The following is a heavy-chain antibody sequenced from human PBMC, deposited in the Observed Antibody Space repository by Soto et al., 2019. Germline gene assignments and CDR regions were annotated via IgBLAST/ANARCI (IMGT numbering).Heavy chain of an antibody. J-gene: IGHJ6*02. CDR1: GFTFSSYS. D-gene: IGHD2-2*01. CDR3: ARDFGDIVVVPAADSEGYSYYYGMTV. Sequence: EVQLVESGGGLVQPGGSLRLSCAASGFTFSSYSMNWVRQAPGKGLEWVSYISSSSSTIYYADSVKGRFTISRDNAKNSLYLQMNSLRDENTAVYYCARDFGDIVVVPAADSEGYSYYYGMTVWGQGTTVTVSS. CDR2: ISSSSSTI. V-gene: IGHV3-48*02.